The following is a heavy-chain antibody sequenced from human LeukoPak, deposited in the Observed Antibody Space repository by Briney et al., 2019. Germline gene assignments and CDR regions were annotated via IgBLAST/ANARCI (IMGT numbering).Heavy chain of an antibody. D-gene: IGHD4-17*01. CDR3: ARMTTRHDF. Sequence: AETLSLTCADSGTSFSSYYWSWIRQPPGKGLEWIGEVNHSGYTNDNPSLKSRVTISVDTSKNQFSLRLRSVTAADTGVYFCARMTTRHDFWGQGTLVTVSS. CDR1: GTSFSSYY. CDR2: VNHSGYT. V-gene: IGHV4-34*01. J-gene: IGHJ4*02.